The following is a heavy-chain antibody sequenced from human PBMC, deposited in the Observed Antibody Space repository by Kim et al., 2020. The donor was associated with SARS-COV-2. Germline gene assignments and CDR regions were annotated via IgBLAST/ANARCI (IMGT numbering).Heavy chain of an antibody. CDR3: ARIPFGESHFDY. D-gene: IGHD3-10*01. J-gene: IGHJ4*02. V-gene: IGHV3-7*01. CDR1: GFTFSDYW. CDR2: IKQDGSEK. Sequence: GGSLRLSCATSGFTFSDYWMTWVRQAPGKGLEWVGNIKQDGSEKYFVDSVRGRFTISRDNAKNSLYLQMNSLRAEDTAVYYCARIPFGESHFDYWGQGTLVTVSS.